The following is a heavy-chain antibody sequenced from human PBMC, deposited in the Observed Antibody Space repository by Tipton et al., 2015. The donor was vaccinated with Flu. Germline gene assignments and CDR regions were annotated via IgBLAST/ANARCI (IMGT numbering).Heavy chain of an antibody. D-gene: IGHD3-10*01. CDR1: GFTFSSYE. CDR2: ISSSGSTI. CDR3: ARDFGDYGSGSYSYYYYYGMDV. V-gene: IGHV3-48*03. J-gene: IGHJ6*02. Sequence: SLRLSCAASGFTFSSYEMNWVRQAPGKGLEWVSYISSSGSTIYYADSVKGRFTISRDNAKNSLYLQMNSLRAEDTAVYYCARDFGDYGSGSYSYYYYYGMDVWGQGTTVTVSS.